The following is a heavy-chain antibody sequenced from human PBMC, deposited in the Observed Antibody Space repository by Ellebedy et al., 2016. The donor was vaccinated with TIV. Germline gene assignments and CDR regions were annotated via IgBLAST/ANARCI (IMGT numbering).Heavy chain of an antibody. CDR3: GRGQTTFEY. CDR1: GFTFSSYW. V-gene: IGHV3-7*01. CDR2: INQAGSET. D-gene: IGHD4-11*01. Sequence: GESLKISCSASGFTFSSYWMSWVRQAPGKGLEWVANINQAGSETNYVDSVKGRLAISRDNARSSLYLQMNSLSTEDTAVYYCGRGQTTFEYWGQGTLVTVSS. J-gene: IGHJ4*02.